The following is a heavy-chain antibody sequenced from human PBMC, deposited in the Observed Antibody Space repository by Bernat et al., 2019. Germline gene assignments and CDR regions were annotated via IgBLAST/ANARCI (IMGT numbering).Heavy chain of an antibody. D-gene: IGHD2-15*01. Sequence: EVQLVESGGGLVQPGGSLRLSCAASGFTFSSYWMHWVRQAPGKGLVWVSRINSDGSNTKYADSVKGRFTFSRDNAKNTLYLQMNSLRAEDTAVYYCARSYCSGNSCPNGFDPWGQGPLVTVSS. J-gene: IGHJ5*02. CDR2: INSDGSNT. CDR3: ARSYCSGNSCPNGFDP. V-gene: IGHV3-74*03. CDR1: GFTFSSYW.